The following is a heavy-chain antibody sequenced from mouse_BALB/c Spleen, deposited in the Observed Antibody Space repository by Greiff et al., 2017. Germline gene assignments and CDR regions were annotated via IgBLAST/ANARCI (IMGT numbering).Heavy chain of an antibody. D-gene: IGHD2-4*01. CDR1: GYTFTRYW. J-gene: IGHJ4*01. CDR3: AREVRLRRDYAMDD. Sequence: QVQLQQSGAELAKPGASVKMSCKASGYTFTRYWMHWVKQRPGQGLEWIGYINPSTGYTEYNQKFKDKATLTADKSSSTAYMQLSSLTSEDSAVYYCAREVRLRRDYAMDDWGQGTSVTVSS. V-gene: IGHV1-7*01. CDR2: INPSTGYT.